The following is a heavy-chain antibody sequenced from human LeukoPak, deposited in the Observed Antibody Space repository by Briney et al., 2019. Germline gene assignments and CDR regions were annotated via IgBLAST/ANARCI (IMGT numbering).Heavy chain of an antibody. CDR2: FDPEDGET. CDR3: ATNPYSSGWYGSPGDY. V-gene: IGHV1-24*01. D-gene: IGHD6-19*01. Sequence: ASVKVSYKVSGYTLTELSMHWVRQAPGKGLEWMGGFDPEDGETIYAQKFQGRVTMTEDTSTDTAYMELSSLRSEDTAVYYCATNPYSSGWYGSPGDYWGQGTLVTVSS. J-gene: IGHJ4*02. CDR1: GYTLTELS.